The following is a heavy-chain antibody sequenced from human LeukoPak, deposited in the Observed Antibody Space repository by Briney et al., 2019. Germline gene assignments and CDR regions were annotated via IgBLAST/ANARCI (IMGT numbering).Heavy chain of an antibody. Sequence: PSETLSLTCSISGDSVSSNIAAWNWIRQSPSRGLEWLGRTYYRSKWYYDYALSVKSRISINPDTSKNQFSLQLNSVTPEDTAIYYCARYCLAEAGALDCWGQGTLVTVSS. CDR1: GDSVSSNIAA. V-gene: IGHV6-1*01. J-gene: IGHJ4*02. CDR2: TYYRSKWYY. CDR3: ARYCLAEAGALDC. D-gene: IGHD6-19*01.